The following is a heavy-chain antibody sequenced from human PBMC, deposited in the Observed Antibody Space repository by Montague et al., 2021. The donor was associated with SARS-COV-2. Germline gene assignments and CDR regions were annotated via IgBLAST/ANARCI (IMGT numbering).Heavy chain of an antibody. D-gene: IGHD1-26*01. CDR1: GLTFSDYY. V-gene: IGHV3-11*01. Sequence: SLRLSCAASGLTFSDYYMSWIRQAPGKGLEWVSHISSSGSTINYADSVKGRFTISRDNAKNSLYLQMNSLRAEDTALYYCARDDLIVGNTKDYYYGMDVWGQGPTFPASS. J-gene: IGHJ6*02. CDR2: ISSSGSTI. CDR3: ARDDLIVGNTKDYYYGMDV.